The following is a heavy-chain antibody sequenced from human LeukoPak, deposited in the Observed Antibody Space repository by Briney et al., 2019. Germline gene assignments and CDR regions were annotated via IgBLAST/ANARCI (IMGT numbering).Heavy chain of an antibody. CDR1: GFTFSNYG. V-gene: IGHV3-48*02. Sequence: GGSLRLSCAASGFTFSNYGMNWVRQAPGKGPEWISYISSSSSLIYYADSVKGRFTISRDNAKNSLYLQMNSLRDEDTAVYYCAKEPLDSSVWSYYFDYWGQGTLVTVSS. CDR3: AKEPLDSSVWSYYFDY. J-gene: IGHJ4*02. CDR2: ISSSSSLI. D-gene: IGHD6-19*01.